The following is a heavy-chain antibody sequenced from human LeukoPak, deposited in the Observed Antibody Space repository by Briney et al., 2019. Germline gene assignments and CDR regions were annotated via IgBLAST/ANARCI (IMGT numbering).Heavy chain of an antibody. CDR2: ISSSSTYI. CDR3: AKDIFPFGVVTAMDV. Sequence: GGSLRLSCAASGFTFSSYAIHWVRQAPGKGLEWVSSISSSSTYIYYADSVKGRFTISRDNAKNSLYLQMNSLRTEDSALYYCAKDIFPFGVVTAMDVWGKGTTVTVSS. V-gene: IGHV3-21*04. CDR1: GFTFSSYA. D-gene: IGHD3-3*01. J-gene: IGHJ6*03.